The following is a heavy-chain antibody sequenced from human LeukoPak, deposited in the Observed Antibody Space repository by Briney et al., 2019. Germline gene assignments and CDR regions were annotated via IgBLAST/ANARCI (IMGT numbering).Heavy chain of an antibody. D-gene: IGHD3-22*01. J-gene: IGHJ4*02. CDR2: ISDSGDRT. Sequence: GGSLRLSCAASGFTFYAYDMTWVRQTPGKGLEWVSGISDSGDRTYYADSVKGRFTISRDNSKHTLSLQMSSLRAEDTALYYCAKKKGIGYYPLHYWGQGTLVTVSS. V-gene: IGHV3-23*01. CDR3: AKKKGIGYYPLHY. CDR1: GFTFYAYD.